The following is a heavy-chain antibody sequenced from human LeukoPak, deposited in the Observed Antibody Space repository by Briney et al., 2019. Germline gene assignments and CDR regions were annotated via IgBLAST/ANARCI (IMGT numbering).Heavy chain of an antibody. CDR3: ARGSPGSYGKGFDY. D-gene: IGHD1-26*01. CDR1: GGTFSSYA. V-gene: IGHV1-69*13. Sequence: ASVKVSCKASGGTFSSYAISWVRQAPGQGLEWMGGIIPIFGTANYAQKFQGRVTITADESTSTAYMELSSLRSDDTAVYYCARGSPGSYGKGFDYWGQGTLVTVSS. CDR2: IIPIFGTA. J-gene: IGHJ4*02.